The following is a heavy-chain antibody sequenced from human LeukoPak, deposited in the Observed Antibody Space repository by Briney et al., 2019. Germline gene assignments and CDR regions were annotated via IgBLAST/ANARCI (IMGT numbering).Heavy chain of an antibody. D-gene: IGHD3-16*01. CDR3: ARAGELRYMDV. J-gene: IGHJ6*03. CDR1: GFTYSSYW. V-gene: IGHV3-7*01. Sequence: PGGSLRLSCVASGFTYSSYWMTWVRQAPGKGLEWVANIKTDGSQIYYVDSVKGRFTISRDNAKNSLFLQMNSLRADDTAIYYCARAGELRYMDVWGKGTAVTVSS. CDR2: IKTDGSQI.